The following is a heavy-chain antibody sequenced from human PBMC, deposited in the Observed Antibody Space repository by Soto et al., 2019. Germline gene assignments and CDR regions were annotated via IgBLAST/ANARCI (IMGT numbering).Heavy chain of an antibody. J-gene: IGHJ6*02. CDR2: IYPSGAT. Sequence: PSETLSLTCAVSGASISTEGYTWSWIRQPPGKGLEWIGYIYPSGATHYNPSLKSRVTISLDASRNRFSLSVGSVTAADTAVYYCARATFGAVPHLEAWGQGTTVTVSS. CDR1: GASISTEGYT. D-gene: IGHD3-3*01. CDR3: ARATFGAVPHLEA. V-gene: IGHV4-30-2*01.